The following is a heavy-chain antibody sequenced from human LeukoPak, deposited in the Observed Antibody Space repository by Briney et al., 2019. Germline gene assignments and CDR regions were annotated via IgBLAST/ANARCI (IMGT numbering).Heavy chain of an antibody. V-gene: IGHV4-4*02. CDR2: IYHSGST. D-gene: IGHD2-15*01. J-gene: IGHJ4*02. CDR1: GGSISSSNW. CDR3: ARASCSGGSCYDVGFDY. Sequence: SGTLSLTCAVSGGSISSSNWWSWVRQPPGKGLEWIGEIYHSGSTNYNPSLKSRVTISVDKSKNQFSLKLSSVTAADTAVYYCARASCSGGSCYDVGFDYWGQGTLVTVST.